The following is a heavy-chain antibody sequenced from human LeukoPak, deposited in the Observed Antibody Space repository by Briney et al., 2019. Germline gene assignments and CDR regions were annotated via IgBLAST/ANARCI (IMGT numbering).Heavy chain of an antibody. Sequence: SETLSLTCTVSGGSISSSSHSWGWIRQPPGKGLEWIGSIYYSGSTYYNPSLNSRVTISVDTSKNQFSLKLSSVTAADTAVYYCARLDYWGQGTLVTVSS. CDR3: ARLDY. CDR1: GGSISSSSHS. V-gene: IGHV4-39*01. CDR2: IYYSGST. J-gene: IGHJ4*02.